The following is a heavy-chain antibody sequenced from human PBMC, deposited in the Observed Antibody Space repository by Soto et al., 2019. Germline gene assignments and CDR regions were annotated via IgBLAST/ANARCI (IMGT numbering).Heavy chain of an antibody. CDR3: ARGVVVPAAIPNYYYYMDV. J-gene: IGHJ6*03. CDR2: MNPNSGNT. Sequence: ASVKVSCKASGYTFTSYDINWVRQATGQGLEWKGWMNPNSGNTGYAQKFQGRVTMTRNTSISTAYMEMSSLRSEDTAVYFCARGVVVPAAIPNYYYYMDVWGKGTTVTVSS. V-gene: IGHV1-8*01. D-gene: IGHD2-2*01. CDR1: GYTFTSYD.